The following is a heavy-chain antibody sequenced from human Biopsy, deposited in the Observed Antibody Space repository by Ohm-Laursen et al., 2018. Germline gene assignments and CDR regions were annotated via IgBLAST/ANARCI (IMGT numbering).Heavy chain of an antibody. CDR2: IWYDGSNK. J-gene: IGHJ3*02. D-gene: IGHD6-19*01. CDR3: ARSGWPENDAFDI. V-gene: IGHV3-33*01. CDR1: GFTFSSYG. Sequence: SLRLSCAASGFTFSSYGMHWVRQAPGKGLEWVAAIWYDGSNKNYADSVKGQFTISRDNSKNTLYLQMNSLRAEDTAVYYCARSGWPENDAFDIWGQGTMVTVSS.